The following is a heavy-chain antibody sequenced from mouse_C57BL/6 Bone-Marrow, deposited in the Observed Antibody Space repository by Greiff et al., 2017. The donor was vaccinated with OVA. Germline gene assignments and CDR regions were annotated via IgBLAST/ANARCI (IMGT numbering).Heavy chain of an antibody. J-gene: IGHJ3*01. V-gene: IGHV1-53*01. CDR3: ARELRLFAY. D-gene: IGHD3-2*02. Sequence: QVQLQQPGTELVKPGASVKLSCQASGYTFTSYWMHWVKQRPGQGLEWIGNFYPCNGGTYYNEKFKSKATLTVDKSSSTAYMQLSSLTSEDSAVYYCARELRLFAYWGQGTLVTVSA. CDR2: FYPCNGGT. CDR1: GYTFTSYW.